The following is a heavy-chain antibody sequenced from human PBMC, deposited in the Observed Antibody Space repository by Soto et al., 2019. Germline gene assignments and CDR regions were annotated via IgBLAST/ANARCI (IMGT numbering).Heavy chain of an antibody. CDR1: GFTFSNAW. V-gene: IGHV3-15*01. CDR3: TTGAAAYSSSSVDYYYYYMDV. D-gene: IGHD6-6*01. Sequence: EVQLVESGGGLVKPGGSLRLSCAASGFTFSNAWKSWVRQAPGKGLEWVGRIKSKTDGGTTDYAAPVKGRFTISRDDSKNTLYLQMNSLKTEDTAVYYCTTGAAAYSSSSVDYYYYYMDVWGKRTTVTVSS. J-gene: IGHJ6*03. CDR2: IKSKTDGGTT.